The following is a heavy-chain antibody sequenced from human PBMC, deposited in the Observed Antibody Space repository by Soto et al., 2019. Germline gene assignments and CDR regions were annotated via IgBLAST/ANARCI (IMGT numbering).Heavy chain of an antibody. CDR2: IFPGDSDT. D-gene: IGHD1-1*01. V-gene: IGHV5-51*01. CDR1: GYSFSSYW. CDR3: AFFSSAGNNCNRMFV. Sequence: PGESLKISCKGSGYSFSSYWIGWVRQVPGKGLERMGIIFPGDSDTRYSPSFQGQVTISADKSISTAYLQWSSLKASDTAMYYCAFFSSAGNNCNRMFVCGQGSSVPVSS. J-gene: IGHJ6*02.